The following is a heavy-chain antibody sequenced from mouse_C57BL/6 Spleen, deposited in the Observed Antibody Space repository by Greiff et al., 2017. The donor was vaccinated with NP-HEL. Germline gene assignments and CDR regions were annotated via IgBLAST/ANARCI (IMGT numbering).Heavy chain of an antibody. D-gene: IGHD3-1*01. CDR3: VRGYDYYAMDY. CDR2: INPSNGGT. Sequence: QVHVKQPGTELVKPGASVKLSCKASGYTFTSYWMHWVKQRPGQGLEWIGNINPSNGGTNYNEKFKSKATLTVDKSSSTAYMQRSSLTSEDSAVYYCVRGYDYYAMDYWGQGTSVTVSS. J-gene: IGHJ4*01. CDR1: GYTFTSYW. V-gene: IGHV1-53*01.